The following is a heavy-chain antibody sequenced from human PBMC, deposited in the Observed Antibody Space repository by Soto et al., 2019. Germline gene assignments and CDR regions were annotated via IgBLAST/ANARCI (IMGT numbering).Heavy chain of an antibody. V-gene: IGHV1-69*06. Sequence: VQMVQSGAEVKEPGSSVKVSCTNSGDTFSHYVMSWGRQAPGQGLEWMGSLAPISGSPNYAERFEGRLTISTDTVTSTMYREMRSLKYDDTAVYYCARIVGGSRRWGQGTMVTVSS. CDR2: LAPISGSP. D-gene: IGHD3-10*01. CDR3: ARIVGGSRR. CDR1: GDTFSHYV. J-gene: IGHJ3*01.